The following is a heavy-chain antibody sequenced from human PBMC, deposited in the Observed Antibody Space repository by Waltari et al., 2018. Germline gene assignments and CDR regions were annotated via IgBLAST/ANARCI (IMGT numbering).Heavy chain of an antibody. CDR1: GGSFSGYY. CDR2: INHSGST. J-gene: IGHJ4*02. V-gene: IGHV4-34*01. CDR3: ASGYYDSSGYAIDLDY. D-gene: IGHD3-22*01. Sequence: QVQLQQWGAGLLKPSETLSLTCAVYGGSFSGYYWSWIRQPPGKGLEWIGEINHSGSTNYNPSLKSRVTISVDTSKNQFSLKLSSVTAADTAVYYCASGYYDSSGYAIDLDYWGQGTLVTVSS.